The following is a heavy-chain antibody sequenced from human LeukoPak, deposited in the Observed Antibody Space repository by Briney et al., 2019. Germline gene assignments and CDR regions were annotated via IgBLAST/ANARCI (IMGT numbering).Heavy chain of an antibody. Sequence: SETLSLTCTVSGDSISSYYWSWIRQPPGKGLEWIGYIYHSGSTYYNPSLKSRVTISVDRSKNQFSLKLSSVTAADTAVYYCARDRLVVVAANYYYYYGMDVWGQGTTVTVSS. J-gene: IGHJ6*02. CDR1: GDSISSYY. D-gene: IGHD2-15*01. V-gene: IGHV4-59*12. CDR3: ARDRLVVVAANYYYYYGMDV. CDR2: IYHSGST.